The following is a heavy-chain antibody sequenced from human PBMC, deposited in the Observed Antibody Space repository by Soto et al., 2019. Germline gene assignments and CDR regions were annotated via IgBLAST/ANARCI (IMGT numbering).Heavy chain of an antibody. V-gene: IGHV2-5*02. CDR1: GFSLSTSGVG. J-gene: IGHJ4*02. D-gene: IGHD3-9*01. CDR3: AHSNYDILTGYYEAFDY. Sequence: SGPTLVKPTQTLTLTCTFSGFSLSTSGVGVGWIRQPPGKALEWLALIYWDDDKRYSPSLKSRLTITKDTSKNQVVLTMTNMDPVDTATYYCAHSNYDILTGYYEAFDYWGQGTLVTVSS. CDR2: IYWDDDK.